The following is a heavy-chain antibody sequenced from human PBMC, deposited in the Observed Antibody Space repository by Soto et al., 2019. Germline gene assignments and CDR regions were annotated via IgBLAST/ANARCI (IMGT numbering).Heavy chain of an antibody. J-gene: IGHJ3*02. CDR2: IGTAGDT. V-gene: IGHV3-13*01. Sequence: GGSLRLSCAASGFTFSSYDMHWVRQATGKGLEWVSAIGTAGDTYYPGSVKGRFTISRENAKNSLYLQMNSLRAGDTAVYYCARGRADYYDSSADAFDIWGQGTMVTVS. D-gene: IGHD3-22*01. CDR1: GFTFSSYD. CDR3: ARGRADYYDSSADAFDI.